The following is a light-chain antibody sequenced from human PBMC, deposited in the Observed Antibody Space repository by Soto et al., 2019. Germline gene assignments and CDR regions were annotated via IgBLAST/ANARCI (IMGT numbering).Light chain of an antibody. CDR3: CSYTRSDWV. CDR1: NSNLGDYNY. Sequence: QSALTQPASVSGSPGQSITISCTGTNSNLGDYNYVSWYQHYPGKAPKLIIYGVSYRPSGVSNRFSGSKSVNTASLTISGLQPEDEADYYCCSYTRSDWVFGGGTKLTVL. V-gene: IGLV2-14*01. J-gene: IGLJ3*02. CDR2: GVS.